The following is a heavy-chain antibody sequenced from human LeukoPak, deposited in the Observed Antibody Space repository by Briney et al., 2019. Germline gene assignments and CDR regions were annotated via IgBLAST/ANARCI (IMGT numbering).Heavy chain of an antibody. J-gene: IGHJ4*02. CDR2: IANDGTT. D-gene: IGHD1-26*01. CDR3: TREDRPYCPFAY. Sequence: SETLSLTCGVSGGSIDITNYWSWVRQAPGKGLEWIGEIANDGTTNYNPSLRSRVAMSFDRANNQFSLSLTSVTAADTAVYYCTREDRPYCPFAYWGQGVLVTVSS. V-gene: IGHV4-4*02. CDR1: GGSIDITNY.